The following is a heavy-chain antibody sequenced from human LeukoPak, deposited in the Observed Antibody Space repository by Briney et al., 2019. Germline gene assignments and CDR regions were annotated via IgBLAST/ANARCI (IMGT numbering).Heavy chain of an antibody. V-gene: IGHV3-11*06. CDR1: GFTFSDYY. J-gene: IGHJ4*02. CDR2: ISSSSSYT. CDR3: ARYYYGSGSYNALYYFDY. Sequence: SGGSLRLSCAASGFTFSDYYMSWIRQAPGKGLEWVSYISSSSSYTNYADSVKGRFTISRDNAKNSLYLQMNSLRAEDTAVYYRARYYYGSGSYNALYYFDYWGQGTLVTVSS. D-gene: IGHD3-10*01.